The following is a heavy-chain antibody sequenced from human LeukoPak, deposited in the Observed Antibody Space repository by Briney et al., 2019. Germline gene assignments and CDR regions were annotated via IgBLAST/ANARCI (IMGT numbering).Heavy chain of an antibody. D-gene: IGHD2-2*01. CDR2: IKQDGSEK. J-gene: IGHJ6*02. Sequence: GRSLRLSCIASGFTFSRYWMSWVRQAPGRGLEWVANIKQDGSEKYYVDSVKGRFTISRDNAENSLSLQMNSLRAEDTAVYYCARRYCSTNSCFHYYYGMDVWGQGTTVTVSS. CDR3: ARRYCSTNSCFHYYYGMDV. V-gene: IGHV3-7*05. CDR1: GFTFSRYW.